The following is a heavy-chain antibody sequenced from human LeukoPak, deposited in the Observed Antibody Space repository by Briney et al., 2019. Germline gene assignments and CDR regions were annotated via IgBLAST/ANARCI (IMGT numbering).Heavy chain of an antibody. CDR3: ASRYSGYGEIMDV. CDR1: GFTFSRYA. V-gene: IGHV3-23*01. D-gene: IGHD5-12*01. J-gene: IGHJ6*03. CDR2: ISGSGVST. Sequence: PGGSLRLSCAASGFTFSRYAMSWVRQAPGKGLEWVSSISGSGVSTYYADSVKGRFTISRDNSKNTLYLQMNSLRAEDTAVYYCASRYSGYGEIMDVWGKGTTVTVSS.